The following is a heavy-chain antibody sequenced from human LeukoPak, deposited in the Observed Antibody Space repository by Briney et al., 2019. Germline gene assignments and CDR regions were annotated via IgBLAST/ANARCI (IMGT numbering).Heavy chain of an antibody. V-gene: IGHV4-39*01. CDR2: VYYSGST. D-gene: IGHD3-22*01. CDR3: ARQDYDSSGYYSLNYFDY. CDR1: GGSISSSSYY. Sequence: SETLSLTCTVSGGSISSSSYYWGWIRQPPGKGLEYIGSVYYSGSTYYNPSLKSRVTISVDTSKNQFSLKLSSVTAADTAVYYCARQDYDSSGYYSLNYFDYWGQGALVTVSS. J-gene: IGHJ4*02.